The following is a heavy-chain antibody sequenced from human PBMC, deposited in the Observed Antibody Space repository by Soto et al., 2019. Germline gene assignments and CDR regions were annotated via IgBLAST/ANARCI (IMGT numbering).Heavy chain of an antibody. CDR3: ARDEGIRGFDS. Sequence: QVQLVQSGDEVKKSGASVKVSCKASGYTFSNYGISWVRQAPGQGLEWMGWISGYNGLTAYAQNVQGRVTMTIDTTTRTFFMEWTSRRSNEAAVYYCARDEGIRGFDSWGQGTMVTVSS. CDR2: ISGYNGLT. CDR1: GYTFSNYG. J-gene: IGHJ4*02. D-gene: IGHD3-10*01. V-gene: IGHV1-18*04.